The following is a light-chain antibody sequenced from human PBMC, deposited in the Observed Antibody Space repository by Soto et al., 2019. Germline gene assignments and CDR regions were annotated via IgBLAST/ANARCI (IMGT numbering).Light chain of an antibody. J-gene: IGKJ4*01. Sequence: IQLTQSPSSLSASVGDRVTITCWASQGISSYLTWYQQKPGKAPKLLIYAASTLQSGVPSRFSGSGSGTDFTLTISSLQPEDFATYHCQQLNSYPLTFGGGTKVEIK. V-gene: IGKV1-9*01. CDR2: AAS. CDR3: QQLNSYPLT. CDR1: QGISSY.